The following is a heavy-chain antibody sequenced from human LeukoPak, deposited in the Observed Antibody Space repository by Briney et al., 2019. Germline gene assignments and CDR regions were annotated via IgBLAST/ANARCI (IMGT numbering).Heavy chain of an antibody. CDR2: ISYDATRQ. CDR1: GLTFSGYG. Sequence: GGSLRLSCAASGLTFSGYGLHWVRQAPGKGLEWVAVISYDATRQYYGDSVKGRFTISRDNSKNTLYLQMNSLRTEDTAVYYCARDLGSGTRGFDYWGQGTLVTVSS. V-gene: IGHV3-30*03. D-gene: IGHD3-10*01. J-gene: IGHJ4*02. CDR3: ARDLGSGTRGFDY.